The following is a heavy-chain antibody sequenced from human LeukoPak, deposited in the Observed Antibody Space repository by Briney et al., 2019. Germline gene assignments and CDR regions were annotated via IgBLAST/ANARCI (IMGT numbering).Heavy chain of an antibody. CDR3: AKEHSPYCSGDACYDYFDY. V-gene: IGHV3-21*01. CDR1: GFTFSRYT. Sequence: GGSLRLSCAAFGFTFSRYTMTWVRQAPGKGLEWVSSITSISSYIYYADSVKGRFTISRDNAKNSLYLQLNSLRAEDTAVYYCAKEHSPYCSGDACYDYFDYWGQGILVTVSS. CDR2: ITSISSYI. D-gene: IGHD2-15*01. J-gene: IGHJ4*02.